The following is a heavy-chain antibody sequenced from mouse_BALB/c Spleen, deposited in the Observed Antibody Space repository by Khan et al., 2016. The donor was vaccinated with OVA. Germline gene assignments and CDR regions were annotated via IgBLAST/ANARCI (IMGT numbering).Heavy chain of an antibody. Sequence: EVQLQESGPGLVKPSQSLALTCTVTGYSITSGSGWKWIRPFPRNKQACVGNTPNSSSTHYNPTLKSKNPITRDTSKNPIHLQITSATTEDTTTYYCARTASIKYGDQDTTLTVSS. J-gene: IGHJ2*01. CDR3: ARTASIKY. D-gene: IGHD1-2*01. CDR1: GYSITSGSG. CDR2: TPNSSST. V-gene: IGHV3-1*02.